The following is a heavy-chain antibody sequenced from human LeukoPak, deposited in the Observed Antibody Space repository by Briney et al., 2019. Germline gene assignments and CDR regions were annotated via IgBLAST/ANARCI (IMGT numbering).Heavy chain of an antibody. CDR3: ARDPYYGDYVV. Sequence: GGSLRLSCAASGFTFSSYEVNWVRQAPGKGLEWVSYISSSGSTIYYADSVKGRFTISRDNAKNSLYLQMNSLRAEDTAVYYCARDPYYGDYVVWGQGTLVTVSS. CDR1: GFTFSSYE. CDR2: ISSSGSTI. V-gene: IGHV3-48*03. D-gene: IGHD4-17*01. J-gene: IGHJ4*02.